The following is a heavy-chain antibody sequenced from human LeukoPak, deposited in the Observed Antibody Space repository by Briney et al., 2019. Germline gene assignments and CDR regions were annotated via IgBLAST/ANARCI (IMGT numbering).Heavy chain of an antibody. J-gene: IGHJ4*02. CDR3: ARYYGSGTYSLDY. CDR2: INNDASST. V-gene: IGHV3-74*01. Sequence: GGSLRLSYAASGFTFSTYWMHWVRQAPGKGLVWVSRINNDASSTSYADSVKGRFTISRDSAKNTLYLQMNSLRAEDTAVYYCARYYGSGTYSLDYWGQGTLVTVSS. D-gene: IGHD3-10*01. CDR1: GFTFSTYW.